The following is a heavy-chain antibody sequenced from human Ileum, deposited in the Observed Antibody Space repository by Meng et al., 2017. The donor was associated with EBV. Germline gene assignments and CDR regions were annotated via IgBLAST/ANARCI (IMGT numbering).Heavy chain of an antibody. V-gene: IGHV7-4-1*02. Sequence: QMVQLGLELKGPGTSVKISCETSGYRFTSYALNWVRQAPGQGLEWMGWIDTKTGNPSYAPGFTGRFVFSSETSVSTAYLQISSLKAADTAVYYCARSWGGGSSKEWGQGTLVTVSS. CDR2: IDTKTGNP. D-gene: IGHD2-15*01. CDR3: ARSWGGGSSKE. J-gene: IGHJ4*02. CDR1: GYRFTSYA.